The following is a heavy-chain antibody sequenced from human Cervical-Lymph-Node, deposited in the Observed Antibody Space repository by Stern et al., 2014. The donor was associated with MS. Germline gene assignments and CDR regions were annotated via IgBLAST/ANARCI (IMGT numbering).Heavy chain of an antibody. V-gene: IGHV3-21*01. CDR2: ISSGSGAI. J-gene: IGHJ4*02. D-gene: IGHD5-24*01. CDR3: ASHRDGHNPFDY. Sequence: EVQLVESGGGLVKPGGSLRLSCVASGLTFNRYSMNWVRQAPGKGLEWVSSISSGSGAINYVDSVKGRFTISQDNAQHSLYLQMNSLRVEDTAVYYCASHRDGHNPFDYWGQGTLVTVSS. CDR1: GLTFNRYS.